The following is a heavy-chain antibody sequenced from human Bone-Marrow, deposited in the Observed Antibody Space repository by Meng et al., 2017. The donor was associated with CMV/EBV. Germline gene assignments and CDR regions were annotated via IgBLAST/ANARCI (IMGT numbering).Heavy chain of an antibody. Sequence: SVKVSCKASGGTFSSYAISWVRQAPGQGLEWMGGIIPIFGTANYAQKFQGRVTITTDESTSTAYMELSSLRSEDTAVYYCARSFWAVADEPDYWGQGTLVTVSS. CDR2: IIPIFGTA. V-gene: IGHV1-69*05. J-gene: IGHJ4*02. CDR3: ARSFWAVADEPDY. D-gene: IGHD6-19*01. CDR1: GGTFSSYA.